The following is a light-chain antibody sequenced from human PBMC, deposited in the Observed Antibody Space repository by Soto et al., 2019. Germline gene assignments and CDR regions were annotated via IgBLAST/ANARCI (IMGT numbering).Light chain of an antibody. V-gene: IGKV3-15*01. J-gene: IGKJ4*01. CDR3: QQYNSWPPVT. CDR1: QSVSSS. Sequence: EIVMTQSPATLSVSPGERATLSCRASQSVSSSLAWYQQKPGRAPRLLIYGASTRATGIPARFTGSGSGTEFTLTISSLQSEDFAVYFRQQYNSWPPVTFGGGTKVDIK. CDR2: GAS.